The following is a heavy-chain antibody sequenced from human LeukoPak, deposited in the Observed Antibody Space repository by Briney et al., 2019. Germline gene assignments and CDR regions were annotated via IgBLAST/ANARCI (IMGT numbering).Heavy chain of an antibody. J-gene: IGHJ3*02. CDR1: GGSISSGSYY. Sequence: YPSQTLSLTCTVSGGSISSGSYYWSWIRQPAGKGLEWIGRIYTSGSTNYNPSLKSRVTISVDTSKNQFSLKLSSVTAADTAVYYCARSERDFWSGYWDAFDIWGQGTMVTVSS. CDR3: ARSERDFWSGYWDAFDI. D-gene: IGHD3-3*01. V-gene: IGHV4-61*02. CDR2: IYTSGST.